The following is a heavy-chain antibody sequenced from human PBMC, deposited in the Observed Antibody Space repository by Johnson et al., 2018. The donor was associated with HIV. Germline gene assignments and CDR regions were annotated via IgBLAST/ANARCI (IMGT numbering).Heavy chain of an antibody. V-gene: IGHV3-7*01. Sequence: VQVVESGGGLVQPGGSLRLSCAASGFTFSSYWMSWVRQAPGKGLEWVANIKQDGSEKYYVDSVKGRFTISRDNSKNTLYLQMNSLRAEDTSVYYCATSLTGTRPFDIWGQGTMVTVPS. CDR1: GFTFSSYW. CDR2: IKQDGSEK. CDR3: ATSLTGTRPFDI. D-gene: IGHD1-20*01. J-gene: IGHJ3*02.